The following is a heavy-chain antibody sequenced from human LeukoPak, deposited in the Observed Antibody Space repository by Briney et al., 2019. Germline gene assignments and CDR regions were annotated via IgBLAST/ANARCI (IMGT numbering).Heavy chain of an antibody. J-gene: IGHJ4*02. Sequence: GGSLRLSCAAFGFTFSTYSMNWVRQAPGKGLEWVSSIKSSSSFIYYADSVKGRFTISRDNAKNSLYLQMNSLRAEDTAVYYCASFSTSGSIGDYWGRGTLVTVSS. CDR2: IKSSSSFI. CDR3: ASFSTSGSIGDY. V-gene: IGHV3-21*01. CDR1: GFTFSTYS. D-gene: IGHD2/OR15-2a*01.